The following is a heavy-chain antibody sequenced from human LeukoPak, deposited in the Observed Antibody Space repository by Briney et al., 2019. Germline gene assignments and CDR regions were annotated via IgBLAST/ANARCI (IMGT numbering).Heavy chain of an antibody. CDR2: INAGNGNT. CDR1: GHTFSSYV. Sequence: ASVEVSCNAFGHTFSSYVMHWGRQAPGLRLRWLGWINAGNGNTKYSQKFQGRVTIARDTSASTAYMELSSLRSEDTAVYYCARDLEVRGTMDVWGKGTTVTVSS. J-gene: IGHJ6*04. CDR3: ARDLEVRGTMDV. V-gene: IGHV1-3*01. D-gene: IGHD3-10*01.